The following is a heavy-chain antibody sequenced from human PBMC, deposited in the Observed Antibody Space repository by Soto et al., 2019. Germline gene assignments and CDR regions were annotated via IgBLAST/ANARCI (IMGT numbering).Heavy chain of an antibody. V-gene: IGHV5-51*01. CDR1: GYSFTSYW. D-gene: IGHD3-22*01. CDR2: IYPGDSDT. CDR3: ARRTYYYDSSGYRGDDAFDI. Sequence: EVQLVQSGAEVKKPGESLKISCKGSGYSFTSYWIGWVGQMPGKGLEWMGIIYPGDSDTRYSPSFQGQVTISADKSISTAYLQWSSLKASDTAMYYCARRTYYYDSSGYRGDDAFDIWGQGTMVTVSS. J-gene: IGHJ3*02.